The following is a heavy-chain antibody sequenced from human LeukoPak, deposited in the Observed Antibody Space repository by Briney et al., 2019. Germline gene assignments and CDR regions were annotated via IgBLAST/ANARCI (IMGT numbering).Heavy chain of an antibody. V-gene: IGHV3-33*01. Sequence: PERSLRLSCAASGFTFNTYGMHWVRQAPGKGLEWVAVIWYDGSNKYYADSVKGRFTISRDNSKNTLYLQMNSLRAEDTAVYYCVRDNSGSVVRGVLQYWGQGTLVTVSS. CDR2: IWYDGSNK. D-gene: IGHD3-10*01. CDR3: VRDNSGSVVRGVLQY. CDR1: GFTFNTYG. J-gene: IGHJ4*02.